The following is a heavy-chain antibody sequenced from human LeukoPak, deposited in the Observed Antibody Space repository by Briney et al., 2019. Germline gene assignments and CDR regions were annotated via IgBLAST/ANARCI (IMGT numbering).Heavy chain of an antibody. V-gene: IGHV3-21*01. CDR1: GFTFSSYS. Sequence: GGSLRLSCAASGFTFSSYSMNWVRQAPGKGLEWVSSISSSSSYIYYADSVKGRFTISRDNAKNSLYLQMNSLRAEDTAVYYCARGDSSGLKDAFDIWGQGTMVTVSS. CDR3: ARGDSSGLKDAFDI. J-gene: IGHJ3*02. CDR2: ISSSSSYI. D-gene: IGHD6-19*01.